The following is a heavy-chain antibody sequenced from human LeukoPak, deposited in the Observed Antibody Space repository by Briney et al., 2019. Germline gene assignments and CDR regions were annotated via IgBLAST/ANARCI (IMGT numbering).Heavy chain of an antibody. D-gene: IGHD6-6*01. CDR1: GGSISSGGYY. Sequence: SETLSLTCTVSGGSISSGGYYWSWIRQHPGKGLEWIGYIHYSGSTYYNPSLKSRVTISVDTSKNQFSLKLSSVTAADTAVYYCARLAGSAKQLVRVYYYYYMDVWGKGTTVTVSS. J-gene: IGHJ6*03. V-gene: IGHV4-31*03. CDR2: IHYSGST. CDR3: ARLAGSAKQLVRVYYYYYMDV.